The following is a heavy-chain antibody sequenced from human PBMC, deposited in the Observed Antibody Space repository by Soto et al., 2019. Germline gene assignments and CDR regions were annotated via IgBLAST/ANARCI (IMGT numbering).Heavy chain of an antibody. CDR1: GYTFTSYY. D-gene: IGHD4-17*01. CDR2: INPSGGST. CDR3: ARVSRDPTLTTYNHYYMDV. V-gene: IGHV1-46*01. J-gene: IGHJ6*03. Sequence: ASVKVSCKASGYTFTSYYMHWVRQAPGQGLEWMGIINPSGGSTSYAQKFQGRVTMTRDTSTSTVYMELSSLRAEDTAVYYCARVSRDPTLTTYNHYYMDVWGKGTTVTVSS.